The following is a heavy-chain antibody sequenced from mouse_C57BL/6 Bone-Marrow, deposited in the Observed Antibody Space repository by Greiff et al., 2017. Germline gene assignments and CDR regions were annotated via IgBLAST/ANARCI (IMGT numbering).Heavy chain of an antibody. D-gene: IGHD1-1*01. CDR2: IYPGDGDT. CDR3: ASVYGSSYWYFDV. V-gene: IGHV1-80*01. J-gene: IGHJ1*03. Sequence: VQLQQSGAELVKPGASVKISCKASGYAFSSYWMNWVKQRPGKGLEWIGQIYPGDGDTNYNGKFKGKATLTADKSSSTTYMQLSSLASEDSAVYFCASVYGSSYWYFDVWGTGTTVTVSS. CDR1: GYAFSSYW.